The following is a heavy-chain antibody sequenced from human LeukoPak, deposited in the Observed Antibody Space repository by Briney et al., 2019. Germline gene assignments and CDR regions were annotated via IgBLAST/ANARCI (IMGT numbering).Heavy chain of an antibody. J-gene: IGHJ6*03. D-gene: IGHD2-2*01. V-gene: IGHV1-8*03. Sequence: ASVKVSCKASGYTFTSYDINWVRQATGQGLEWMGWMNPNSGNTGYAQKFQGRVTITRNTSISTAYMGLSSLRSEDTAVYYCARAEDQLLSRYYMDVWGKGTTVTVSS. CDR2: MNPNSGNT. CDR3: ARAEDQLLSRYYMDV. CDR1: GYTFTSYD.